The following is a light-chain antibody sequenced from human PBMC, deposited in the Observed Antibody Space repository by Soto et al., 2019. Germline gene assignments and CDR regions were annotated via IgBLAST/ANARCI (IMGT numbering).Light chain of an antibody. J-gene: IGLJ2*01. CDR1: NIGSKS. CDR2: YDS. Sequence: SYELTQPPSVSVAPGKTARITCGGNNIGSKSVHWYQQKPGQAPVLVIYYDSDRPSGIPERFSGYNSGNTATLTISRVEAVDEADYYCQVWDSSSDHVVFGGGTKLTVL. V-gene: IGLV3-21*04. CDR3: QVWDSSSDHVV.